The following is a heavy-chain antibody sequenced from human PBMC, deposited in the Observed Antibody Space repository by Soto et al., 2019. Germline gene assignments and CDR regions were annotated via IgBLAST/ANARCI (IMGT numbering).Heavy chain of an antibody. CDR3: ARDTYSSSHHDFDY. V-gene: IGHV1-69*13. D-gene: IGHD6-13*01. CDR1: GGTFSSYA. Sequence: ASVKVSCKASGGTFSSYAISWVRQAPGQGLEWMGGIIPIFGTANYAQKFQGRVTITADESTSTAYMELSSLRSEDTAVYYCARDTYSSSHHDFDYWGQGTLVTVSS. CDR2: IIPIFGTA. J-gene: IGHJ4*02.